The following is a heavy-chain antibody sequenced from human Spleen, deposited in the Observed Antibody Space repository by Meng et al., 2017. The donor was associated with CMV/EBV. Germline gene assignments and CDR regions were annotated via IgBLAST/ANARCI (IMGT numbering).Heavy chain of an antibody. V-gene: IGHV1-18*01. CDR3: ARAGAAVTTNFDF. Sequence: CKASGYNFDIYGISWVRQAPGQGLEWVGWVGDENGYTNYGQKFQGRVTVTADTFTNTAYMEMRSLRSDDSAMYYCARAGAAVTTNFDFWGQGTLVTVSS. D-gene: IGHD4-17*01. CDR2: VGDENGYT. J-gene: IGHJ4*02. CDR1: GYNFDIYG.